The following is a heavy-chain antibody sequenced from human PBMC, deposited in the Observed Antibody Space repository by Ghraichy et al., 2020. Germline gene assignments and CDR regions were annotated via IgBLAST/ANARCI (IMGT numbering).Heavy chain of an antibody. D-gene: IGHD3-10*01. J-gene: IGHJ5*02. CDR2: INAGNGNT. Sequence: ASVKVSCKASGYTFTSYAMHWVRQAPGQRLEWMGWINAGNGNTKYSQKFQGRVTITRDTSASTAYMELSSLRSEDTAVYYCARDYYGSGRPCWFDPWGQGTLVTVSS. CDR3: ARDYYGSGRPCWFDP. CDR1: GYTFTSYA. V-gene: IGHV1-3*01.